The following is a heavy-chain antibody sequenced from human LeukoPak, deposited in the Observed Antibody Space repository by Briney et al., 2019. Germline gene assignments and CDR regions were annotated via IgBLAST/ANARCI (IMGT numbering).Heavy chain of an antibody. J-gene: IGHJ4*02. Sequence: GASVKVSCKTSGYVFNSFGITWLRQAPGQGLEWMGWVSAYKGYTSHAQKFQDRVIMTTDTSTTTAYMELRNLKSDDTAVYYCAREGDFLEWLLTPYFDYWGQGTLVTVSS. CDR3: AREGDFLEWLLTPYFDY. V-gene: IGHV1-18*01. CDR2: VSAYKGYT. CDR1: GYVFNSFG. D-gene: IGHD3-3*01.